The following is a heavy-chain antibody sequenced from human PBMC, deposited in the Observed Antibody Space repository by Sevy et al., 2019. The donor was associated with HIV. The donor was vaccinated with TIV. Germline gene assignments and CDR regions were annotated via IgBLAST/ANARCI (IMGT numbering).Heavy chain of an antibody. Sequence: GGSLRLSCTASGFSFSNYVMAWVRQAPGKGLEWVSSVSPTSLSTYYAECVKGRFTISRDNSKNTLYLQMNSLRAEDTAIYYCAKLHSRMIPGNGALDYWGRGTLVTVSS. CDR2: VSPTSLST. CDR3: AKLHSRMIPGNGALDY. J-gene: IGHJ4*01. V-gene: IGHV3-23*01. CDR1: GFSFSNYV. D-gene: IGHD3-16*01.